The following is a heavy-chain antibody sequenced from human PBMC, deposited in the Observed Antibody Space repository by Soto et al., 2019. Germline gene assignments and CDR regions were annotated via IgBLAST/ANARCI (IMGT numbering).Heavy chain of an antibody. CDR2: ISYSGST. CDR3: ARHNPIGNNWNYFDY. Sequence: SETLSLTCTVSGGSINSYYWGWVRQPPGKGLEWIGYISYSGSTSNNPSLTGRVTISVDTSKNQYSLKVSSVTAADTALYYCARHNPIGNNWNYFDYWGQGTLVTVSS. J-gene: IGHJ4*02. CDR1: GGSINSYY. V-gene: IGHV4-59*01. D-gene: IGHD1-1*01.